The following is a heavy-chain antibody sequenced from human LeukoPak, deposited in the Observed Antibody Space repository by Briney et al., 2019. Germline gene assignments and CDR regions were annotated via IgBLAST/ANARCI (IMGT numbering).Heavy chain of an antibody. CDR1: GFTFSGYS. D-gene: IGHD3-10*01. CDR2: IKQDGSEK. J-gene: IGHJ3*02. Sequence: AGGSLRLSCAASGFTFSGYSMNWVRQAPGKGLEWVANIKQDGSEKYYVDSVKGRFTISRDNAKNSLYLQMNSLRAEDTAVYYCARETYIARWYGSGSYYAFDIWGQGTMVTVSS. V-gene: IGHV3-7*01. CDR3: ARETYIARWYGSGSYYAFDI.